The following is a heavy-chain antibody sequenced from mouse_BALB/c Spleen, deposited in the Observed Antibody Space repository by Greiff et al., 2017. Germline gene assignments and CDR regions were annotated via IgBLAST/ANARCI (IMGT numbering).Heavy chain of an antibody. CDR2: ISYDGSN. D-gene: IGHD1-1*02. CDR3: ARGGVYWYFDV. CDR1: GYSFTSGYY. J-gene: IGHJ1*01. Sequence: DVKLQESGPGLVKPSQSLSLTCSVTGYSFTSGYYWNWIRQFPGNKLEWMGYISYDGSNNYNPSLKNRISITRDTSKNQFFLKLNSVTTEDTATYYCARGGVYWYFDVWGAGTTVTVSS. V-gene: IGHV3-6*02.